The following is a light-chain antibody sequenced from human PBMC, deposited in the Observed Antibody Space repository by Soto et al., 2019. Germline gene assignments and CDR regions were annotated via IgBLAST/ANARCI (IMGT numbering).Light chain of an antibody. V-gene: IGLV2-11*01. CDR1: SSDVGGFNY. Sequence: QSALTQPRSVSGSPGQSVTISCTGTSSDVGGFNYVSWYQQHPGKAPKLIIYDVSKWPSGVPDRFSGSKSGNTASLTISGLQPEDEADYYCCSYAGSDTSVFGGGTKLTVL. CDR2: DVS. CDR3: CSYAGSDTSV. J-gene: IGLJ2*01.